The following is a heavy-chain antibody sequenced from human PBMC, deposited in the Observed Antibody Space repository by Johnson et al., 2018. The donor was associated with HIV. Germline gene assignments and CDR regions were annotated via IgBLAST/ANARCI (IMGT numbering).Heavy chain of an antibody. CDR3: ARGGGYYYDRGPDAVDI. J-gene: IGHJ3*02. CDR1: GFTFSSYW. CDR2: IKQDGSEK. Sequence: VQLVESGGGVARPGGSLRLSCVASGFTFSSYWMSWVRQAPGKGLEWVANIKQDGSEKYYVDSVKGRFTISRDNAKNSLYLQMNSLRAEDTAVYYCARGGGYYYDRGPDAVDIWGQGTMVTVSS. V-gene: IGHV3-7*01. D-gene: IGHD3-22*01.